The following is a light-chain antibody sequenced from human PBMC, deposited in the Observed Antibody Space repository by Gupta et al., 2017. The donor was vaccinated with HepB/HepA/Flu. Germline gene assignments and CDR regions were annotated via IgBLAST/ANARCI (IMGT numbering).Light chain of an antibody. Sequence: DIQMTQSPSTLSASVGDRVTLTCRASQSIGISLAWYQQKPGKAPNLLIYKASSLQSVVPSRFSGSGSGTEFTLTISSLQPDDFATYYCQQFNSYSLTFGGGTKVEI. CDR2: KAS. CDR1: QSIGIS. V-gene: IGKV1-5*03. J-gene: IGKJ4*01. CDR3: QQFNSYSLT.